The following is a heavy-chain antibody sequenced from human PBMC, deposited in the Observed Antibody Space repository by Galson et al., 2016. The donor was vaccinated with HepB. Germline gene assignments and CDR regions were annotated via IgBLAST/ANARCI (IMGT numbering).Heavy chain of an antibody. D-gene: IGHD2-15*01. CDR1: GFTFSSYA. Sequence: SLRLSCAASGFTFSSYAMSWVRQAPGKGLEWVSHISSDGTSTQYADSVKGRFTISRDNAKNSLYLQMTSLRDEDTGLYFCARDTCVVPCFDPCGQGTLVTVAS. CDR3: ARDTCVVPCFDP. CDR2: ISSDGTST. V-gene: IGHV3-48*02. J-gene: IGHJ5*02.